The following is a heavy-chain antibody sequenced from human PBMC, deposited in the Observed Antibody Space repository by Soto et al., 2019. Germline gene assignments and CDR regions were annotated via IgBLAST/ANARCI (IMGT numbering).Heavy chain of an antibody. D-gene: IGHD6-13*01. CDR3: ARDVAAAGKDWFDP. J-gene: IGHJ5*02. Sequence: PSETLSLTCTFSGGSINSGDYYWSWIRQPPGKGLEWIGFIYYSGNTYYNPSLKSRVTISVDTSNNQFSLKLSSVTAADTAVYYCARDVAAAGKDWFDPWGQGTLVTVSS. CDR1: GGSINSGDYY. CDR2: IYYSGNT. V-gene: IGHV4-30-4*01.